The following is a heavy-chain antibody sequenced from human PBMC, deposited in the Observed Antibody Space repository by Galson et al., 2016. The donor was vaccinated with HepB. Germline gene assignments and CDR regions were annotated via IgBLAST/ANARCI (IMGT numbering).Heavy chain of an antibody. D-gene: IGHD4-17*01. CDR2: INHSGST. V-gene: IGHV4-34*01. J-gene: IGHJ6*03. CDR1: GGSFSVNC. Sequence: ETLSLTCAVYGGSFSVNCWNWVRLSPGKGLEWIGEINHSGSTNYNPSLKSRVTISVDTSKNQFSLKLSSVTAADTAVYYCARGDNPDYGDYASAYYYMDVWGKGTTVTVSS. CDR3: ARGDNPDYGDYASAYYYMDV.